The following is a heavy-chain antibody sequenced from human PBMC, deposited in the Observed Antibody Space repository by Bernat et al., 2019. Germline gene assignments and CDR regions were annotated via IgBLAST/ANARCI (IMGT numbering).Heavy chain of an antibody. CDR3: ARDSCQFCRYYYYYGMDV. J-gene: IGHJ6*02. V-gene: IGHV1-2*02. Sequence: QVQLVQSGAEVKKPGASVKVSCKASGYTFTGYYMHWVRQAPGQGLEWMGWINPNSGGTNYAQKFQGRVTMTRDTSISTAYMELSRLRSDDTDVYYCARDSCQFCRYYYYYGMDVWGQGTTVTVSS. CDR1: GYTFTGYY. CDR2: INPNSGGT.